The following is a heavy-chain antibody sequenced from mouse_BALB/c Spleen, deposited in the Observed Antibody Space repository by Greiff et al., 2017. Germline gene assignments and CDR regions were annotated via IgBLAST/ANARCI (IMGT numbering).Heavy chain of an antibody. CDR3: TRDSTTVAYYFDY. J-gene: IGHJ2*01. D-gene: IGHD1-1*01. Sequence: EVQVVESGGGLVKPGGSLKLSCAASGFTFSSYTMSWVRQTPEKRLEWVATISSGGSYTYYPDSVKGRFTISRDNAKNTLYLQMSSLKSEDTAMYYCTRDSTTVAYYFDYWGQGTTLTVSS. CDR1: GFTFSSYT. V-gene: IGHV5-6-4*01. CDR2: ISSGGSYT.